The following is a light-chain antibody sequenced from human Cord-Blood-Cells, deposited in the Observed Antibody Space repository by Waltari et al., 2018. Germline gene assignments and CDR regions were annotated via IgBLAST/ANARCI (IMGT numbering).Light chain of an antibody. V-gene: IGKV2-28*01. CDR2: LGS. Sequence: DLAMTQSPLYLPVTPGEPACISCRSSQSLLHSNGYSCSDGYLQKRGQSPQLLIYLGSNRAPEVPDRFSGSGSGTPVTLKNSRVEAESVGVYYCMQARQTPYSFGQATKLEIK. J-gene: IGKJ2*03. CDR1: QSLLHSNGYSC. CDR3: MQARQTPYS.